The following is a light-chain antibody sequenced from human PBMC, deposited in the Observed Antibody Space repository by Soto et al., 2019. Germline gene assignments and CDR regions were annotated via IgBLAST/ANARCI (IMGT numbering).Light chain of an antibody. CDR2: AAS. CDR3: QQYNIYPLT. Sequence: DVQMTQSPSSLSASVGDRVTITCRASQDINSYLAWYQQKPGNAPKSLIYAASSLQTGVPSRFSGSEPGTDFTLTISNLQPEESATYCCQQYNIYPLTFGGGTKVEIK. CDR1: QDINSY. V-gene: IGKV1D-16*01. J-gene: IGKJ4*01.